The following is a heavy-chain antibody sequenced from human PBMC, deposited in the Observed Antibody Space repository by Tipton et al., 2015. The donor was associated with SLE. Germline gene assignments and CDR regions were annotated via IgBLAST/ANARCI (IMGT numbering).Heavy chain of an antibody. CDR2: ISSSGSTI. D-gene: IGHD2-15*01. CDR3: ARERYCSGGGCDYYYYGMDV. V-gene: IGHV3-11*04. J-gene: IGHJ6*02. CDR1: GFTFSDYY. Sequence: SLRLPCAASGFTFSDYYMSWIRQAPGKGLEWVSYISSSGSTIYYADSVKGRFTISRDNAKNSLYLQMNSLRAEDTAVYYCARERYCSGGGCDYYYYGMDVWGQGTTVTVSS.